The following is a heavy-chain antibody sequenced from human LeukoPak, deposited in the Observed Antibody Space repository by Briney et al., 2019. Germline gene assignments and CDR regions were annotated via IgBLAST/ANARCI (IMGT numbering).Heavy chain of an antibody. D-gene: IGHD6-19*01. V-gene: IGHV3-53*01. CDR2: IYSGGST. CDR1: GFTVSSNY. J-gene: IGHJ4*02. CDR3: ASLAVASPFDY. Sequence: GGSLRLSCAASGFTVSSNYMSWVRQAPGKGLEWISVIYSGGSTYYADSVKGRFTISRDNSKNTLYLQMNSLRAEDTAVYYCASLAVASPFDYWGQGTLVTVSS.